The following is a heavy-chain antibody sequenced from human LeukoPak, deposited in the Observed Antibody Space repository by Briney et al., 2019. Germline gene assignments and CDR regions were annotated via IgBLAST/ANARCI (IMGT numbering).Heavy chain of an antibody. Sequence: PSETLSLTCAVYGGSFSGYYWSWIRQPPGKGLEWIGSIYHSGSTYYNPSLKSRVTISVDTSKNQFSLKLSSVTAADTAVYYCASAEYNYGKYFDYWGQGTLVTVSS. D-gene: IGHD5-18*01. J-gene: IGHJ4*02. CDR1: GGSFSGYY. CDR2: IYHSGST. CDR3: ASAEYNYGKYFDY. V-gene: IGHV4-34*01.